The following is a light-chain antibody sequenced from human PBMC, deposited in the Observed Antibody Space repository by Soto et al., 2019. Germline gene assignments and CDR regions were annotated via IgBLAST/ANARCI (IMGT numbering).Light chain of an antibody. CDR2: DSN. V-gene: IGLV1-51*01. CDR1: SSNIGNNY. Sequence: QSVLTQPPSVSAAAGQTVTISCSGSSSNIGNNYVSWYQQFPGTAPKLLIYDSNKRPSGIPDRFSGSKSGTSATLGITGLQTGDEAVYYCATWDSSLSGGVFGGGTKLTVL. J-gene: IGLJ3*02. CDR3: ATWDSSLSGGV.